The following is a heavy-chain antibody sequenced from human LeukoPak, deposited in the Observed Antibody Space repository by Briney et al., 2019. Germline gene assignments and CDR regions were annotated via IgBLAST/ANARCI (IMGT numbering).Heavy chain of an antibody. J-gene: IGHJ6*02. D-gene: IGHD3-22*01. CDR3: ARAQYYDSTTAGGMDV. CDR2: IKSDGSST. Sequence: GGSLRPSCAASGFTFSSYWMHWVRQAPGKGLVWVSRIKSDGSSTSYADSVKGRFTISRDNAKNTLYLQMNSLRTEDTAVYYCARAQYYDSTTAGGMDVWGRGTTVTVSS. V-gene: IGHV3-74*01. CDR1: GFTFSSYW.